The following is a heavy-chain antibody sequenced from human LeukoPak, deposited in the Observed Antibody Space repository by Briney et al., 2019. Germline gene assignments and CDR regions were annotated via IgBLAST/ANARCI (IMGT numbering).Heavy chain of an antibody. CDR1: GFSLTTYA. J-gene: IGHJ4*02. CDR2: ISWNSGSI. D-gene: IGHD3-16*01. Sequence: GGSLRLSCAASGFSLTTYAMGWVRQAPGKGLEWVSGISWNSGSIGYADSVKGRFTISRDNAKNSLYMQMNSLRAEDTAVYYCAKLPAGDSVDYWGQGTLVTVSS. V-gene: IGHV3-9*01. CDR3: AKLPAGDSVDY.